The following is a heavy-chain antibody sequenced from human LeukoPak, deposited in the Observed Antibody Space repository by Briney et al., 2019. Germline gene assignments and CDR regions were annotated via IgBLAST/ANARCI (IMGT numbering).Heavy chain of an antibody. CDR2: IYYSGST. J-gene: IGHJ5*02. CDR1: GGSISSYY. Sequence: SETLSLTCTVSGGSISSYYWSWIRQPPGKGLEWIGYIYYSGSTNYNPSLKSRVTISVDTSKNQLSLKLSSVTAADTAVYYCARRVAVAGTIWFDPWGQGTLVTVSS. D-gene: IGHD6-19*01. V-gene: IGHV4-59*08. CDR3: ARRVAVAGTIWFDP.